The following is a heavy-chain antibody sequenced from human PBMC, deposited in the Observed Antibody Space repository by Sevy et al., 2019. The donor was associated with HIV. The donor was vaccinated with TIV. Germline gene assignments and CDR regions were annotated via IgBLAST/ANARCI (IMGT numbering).Heavy chain of an antibody. D-gene: IGHD1-26*01. Sequence: GGSLRLSCAASGFTFSGSAMHWVRQASGKGLEWVGRIRMKANAYATSYATSVKGRFTVSRDDSKNTAYLQMNNLKTEDTALYYCAYSGSSSEGYYFDYWGQGPLVTVSS. CDR2: IRMKANAYAT. V-gene: IGHV3-73*01. J-gene: IGHJ4*02. CDR3: AYSGSSSEGYYFDY. CDR1: GFTFSGSA.